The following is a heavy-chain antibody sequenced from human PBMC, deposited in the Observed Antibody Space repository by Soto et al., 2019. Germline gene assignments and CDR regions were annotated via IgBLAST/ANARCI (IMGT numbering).Heavy chain of an antibody. D-gene: IGHD1-1*01. Sequence: QVQLVESGGGLVKPGGSLKLTCTASGFTFSDYSMSWIRQAPGKGLEWVSYISTTSTYRGYADSVKGRFTITRDNAKNSLFLQVNSLSAEDTAVYYCARDPGTATFESWGQGTLVTVSS. CDR1: GFTFSDYS. CDR2: ISTTSTYR. V-gene: IGHV3-11*05. J-gene: IGHJ5*01. CDR3: ARDPGTATFES.